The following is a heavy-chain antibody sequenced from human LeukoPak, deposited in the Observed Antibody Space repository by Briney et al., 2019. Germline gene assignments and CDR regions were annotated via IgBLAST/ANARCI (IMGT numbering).Heavy chain of an antibody. CDR3: ARGPSDPYCGGDCYLDY. D-gene: IGHD2-21*02. CDR1: GFTVSSNY. CDR2: IYSGGST. V-gene: IGHV3-53*01. Sequence: GGSLRLSCAASGFTVSSNYMSWVRQAPGKGLEWVSLIYSGGSTYYADSVKGRFTISRDNSKNTLYLQMNSLRAEDTAVYYCARGPSDPYCGGDCYLDYWGQGTLVTVSS. J-gene: IGHJ4*02.